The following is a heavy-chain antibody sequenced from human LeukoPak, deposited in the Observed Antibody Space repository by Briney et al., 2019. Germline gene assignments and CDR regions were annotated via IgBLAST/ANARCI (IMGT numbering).Heavy chain of an antibody. D-gene: IGHD3-22*01. CDR3: AAYYYDSSGYYYTGGYFDY. V-gene: IGHV1-69*04. CDR2: IIPILDIA. CDR1: GGTFSSYA. Sequence: GSSVKVSCKASGGTFSSYAISWVRQAPGQGLEWMGRIIPILDIANYAQKFQGRVTITADKSTSTAYMELSSLRSEDTAVYYCAAYYYDSSGYYYTGGYFDYWGQGTLVTVSS. J-gene: IGHJ4*02.